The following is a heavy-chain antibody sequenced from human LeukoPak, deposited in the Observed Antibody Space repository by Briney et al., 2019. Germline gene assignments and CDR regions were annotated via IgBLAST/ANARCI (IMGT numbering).Heavy chain of an antibody. CDR1: GFTFDDYA. J-gene: IGHJ4*02. Sequence: GGSLRLSCAASGFTFDDYAMHWVRQAPGKGLEWVSGISWNSGSIGYADSVKGRFTISRDNAKNSLYLQMNSLRAEDTALYYCAKDSHSSSWYNGLDYWGQGTLVTVSS. D-gene: IGHD6-13*01. V-gene: IGHV3-9*01. CDR2: ISWNSGSI. CDR3: AKDSHSSSWYNGLDY.